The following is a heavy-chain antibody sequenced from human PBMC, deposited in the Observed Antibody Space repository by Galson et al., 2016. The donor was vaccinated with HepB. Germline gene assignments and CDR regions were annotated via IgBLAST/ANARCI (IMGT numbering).Heavy chain of an antibody. J-gene: IGHJ5*02. Sequence: LSLTCAVDGGSFSGYYWNWIRQSPGKGLEWVSGISWNSGNIGYVDSVKGRFTISRDNAKKSLFLQMNSLRPEDTALYYCAKPLTLLRGVLASWGQGTLVTVSS. CDR1: GGSFSGYY. CDR3: AKPLTLLRGVLAS. V-gene: IGHV3-9*01. D-gene: IGHD3-10*01. CDR2: ISWNSGNI.